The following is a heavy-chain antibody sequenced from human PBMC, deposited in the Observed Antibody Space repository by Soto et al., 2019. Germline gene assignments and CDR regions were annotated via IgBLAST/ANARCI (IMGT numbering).Heavy chain of an antibody. V-gene: IGHV3-23*01. J-gene: IGHJ4*02. Sequence: GGSLRLSCAASGFTFSSYAMSWVRQAPGKGLEWVSAIRGSGGSTYYADSVKGRFTISRDNSKNTLYRQMNGLRAEDTAVYYCAKVSLPYNYDYIWGTVWNWGQGTLVTVSS. CDR1: GFTFSSYA. CDR2: IRGSGGST. D-gene: IGHD3-16*01. CDR3: AKVSLPYNYDYIWGTVWN.